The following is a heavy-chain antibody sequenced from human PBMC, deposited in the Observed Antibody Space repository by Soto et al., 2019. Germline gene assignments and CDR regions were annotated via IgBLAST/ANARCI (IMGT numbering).Heavy chain of an antibody. J-gene: IGHJ6*02. CDR2: IYPGDSDT. CDR1: GYSFTSYW. V-gene: IGHV5-51*01. Sequence: GESLKISCKGSGYSFTSYWIGWVRQMPGKGLEWMGIIYPGDSDTRYSPSFRGQVTISADKSISTAYLQWSSLKASDTAMYYCARHVTIFGVVPRGGMDVWGQGTTVTVSS. D-gene: IGHD3-3*01. CDR3: ARHVTIFGVVPRGGMDV.